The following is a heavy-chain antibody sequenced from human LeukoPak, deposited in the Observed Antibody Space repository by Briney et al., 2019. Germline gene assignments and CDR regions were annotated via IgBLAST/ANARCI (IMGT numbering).Heavy chain of an antibody. CDR1: GFTFSSYA. V-gene: IGHV3-30*18. Sequence: PGGSLRLSCAASGFTFSSYAMHWVRQAPGKGLEWVAVISYDGSNKYYADSVKGRFTISRDNSKNTLYLQMNSLRAEDTAVYYCAKLEALYSISNRYYFDYWGQGTLVTVSS. D-gene: IGHD1-14*01. CDR2: ISYDGSNK. CDR3: AKLEALYSISNRYYFDY. J-gene: IGHJ4*02.